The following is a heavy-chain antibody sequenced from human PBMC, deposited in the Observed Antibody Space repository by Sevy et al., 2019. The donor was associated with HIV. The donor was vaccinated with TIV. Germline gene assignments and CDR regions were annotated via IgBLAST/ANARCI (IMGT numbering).Heavy chain of an antibody. CDR3: ARAGYIAVAGTLFDY. CDR1: GGSFSGYY. V-gene: IGHV4-34*01. CDR2: INHSGST. J-gene: IGHJ4*02. D-gene: IGHD6-19*01. Sequence: SETLSLTFAVYGGSFSGYYWSWIRQPPGKGLEWIGEINHSGSTNYNPSLKSRVTISVDTSKNQFSLKLSSVTAADTAVYYCARAGYIAVAGTLFDYWGQGTLVTVSS.